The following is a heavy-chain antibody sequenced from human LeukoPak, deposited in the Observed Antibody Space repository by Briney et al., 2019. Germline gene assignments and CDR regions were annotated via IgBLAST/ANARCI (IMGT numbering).Heavy chain of an antibody. Sequence: GGALRLSCSASGFNFCSYAISLVRQAPGKRGEGGSAISGRGGSTYYGASVKGRFPISRDNSKLTLYLKMNRLSAEDTAVYYCAKDRRAGIAAAGKGYYFDYRGQGTLVTVSS. D-gene: IGHD6-13*01. CDR1: GFNFCSYA. J-gene: IGHJ4*02. V-gene: IGHV3-23*01. CDR2: ISGRGGST. CDR3: AKDRRAGIAAAGKGYYFDY.